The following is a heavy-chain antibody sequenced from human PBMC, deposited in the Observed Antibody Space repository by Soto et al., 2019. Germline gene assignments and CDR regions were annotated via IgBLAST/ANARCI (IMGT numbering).Heavy chain of an antibody. D-gene: IGHD3-10*01. CDR1: GYTFTDYY. CDR3: ARRGRDHPVGYYFDY. Sequence: QVQLVQSGAEVKKPGASVKVSCKASGYTFTDYYMHWVRQAPGQGLEWMGFINPTGGGTTYAQKFQGRVTMTRGTSPNTDFMERSSLRSEDTAVYFCARRGRDHPVGYYFDYRGQGTLVTVSS. V-gene: IGHV1-46*01. J-gene: IGHJ4*02. CDR2: INPTGGGT.